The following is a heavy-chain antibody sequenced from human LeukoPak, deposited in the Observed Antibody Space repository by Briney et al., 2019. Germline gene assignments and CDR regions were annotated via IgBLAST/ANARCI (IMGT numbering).Heavy chain of an antibody. CDR1: GFTFSSYS. Sequence: PGGSLRLSCAASGFTFSSYSMNWVRQAPGKGLEWVSYISSSSSTIYCADSVKGRFTISGDNAKNSLYLQMNSLRAEDTAVYYCARGSYGGNHKNFDYWGQGTLVTVSS. V-gene: IGHV3-48*04. J-gene: IGHJ4*02. D-gene: IGHD4-23*01. CDR2: ISSSSSTI. CDR3: ARGSYGGNHKNFDY.